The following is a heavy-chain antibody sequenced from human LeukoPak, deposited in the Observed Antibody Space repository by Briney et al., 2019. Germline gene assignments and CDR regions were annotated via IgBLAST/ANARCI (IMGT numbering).Heavy chain of an antibody. Sequence: GGSLRLSCAASGFTFSTYAMDWVRQAPGKGLEWVSYLSSSSSVIYHADSVKGRFTISRDNAKNSLYLQMNSLRTEDTAVYYCARVTRGGYDGYFDYWGQGTLVTVSS. CDR1: GFTFSTYA. V-gene: IGHV3-48*01. CDR2: LSSSSSVI. CDR3: ARVTRGGYDGYFDY. D-gene: IGHD5-12*01. J-gene: IGHJ4*02.